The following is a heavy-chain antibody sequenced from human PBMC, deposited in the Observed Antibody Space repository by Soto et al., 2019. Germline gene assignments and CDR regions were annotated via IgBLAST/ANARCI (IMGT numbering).Heavy chain of an antibody. Sequence: EVHLLESGGGLVQPGGSLRLSCAASGFTFSSYAMSWVRQAPGKGLEWVSAISGSGGSTYYADSVKGRFTISRDNSKNTLYLEMNSLRAEDTAVYYCAKGGDYGSGLFDPWCQGTLVTVSS. J-gene: IGHJ5*02. V-gene: IGHV3-23*01. D-gene: IGHD3-10*01. CDR2: ISGSGGST. CDR1: GFTFSSYA. CDR3: AKGGDYGSGLFDP.